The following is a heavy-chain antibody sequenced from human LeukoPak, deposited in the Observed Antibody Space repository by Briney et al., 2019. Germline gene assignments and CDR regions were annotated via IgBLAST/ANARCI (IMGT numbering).Heavy chain of an antibody. D-gene: IGHD1-26*01. CDR1: GFILSSKW. Sequence: GGSLRLSCAASGFILSSKWMHWVRQAPGKGLVWVSRISEDGSTTNHADSVKGRFTISRDNAKNTLYMQMNSLRAEDTAVYYCVRDLGGRSGHWGQGTLVTVSS. V-gene: IGHV3-74*01. J-gene: IGHJ4*02. CDR2: ISEDGSTT. CDR3: VRDLGGRSGH.